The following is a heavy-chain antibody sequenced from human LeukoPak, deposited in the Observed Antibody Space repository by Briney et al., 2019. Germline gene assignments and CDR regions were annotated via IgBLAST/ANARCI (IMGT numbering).Heavy chain of an antibody. CDR2: IYYDGNTK. CDR3: ARDGSGGGWRYFDY. Sequence: GGSPRLSCVASGFSFSNYGFHWVRQAPGKGLEWVADIYYDGNTKYYGDSVKGRFTISRDNSENTLFLQMNSLRAEDTAVYYCARDGSGGGWRYFDYWGQGALVTVSS. CDR1: GFSFSNYG. J-gene: IGHJ4*02. D-gene: IGHD6-19*01. V-gene: IGHV3-33*01.